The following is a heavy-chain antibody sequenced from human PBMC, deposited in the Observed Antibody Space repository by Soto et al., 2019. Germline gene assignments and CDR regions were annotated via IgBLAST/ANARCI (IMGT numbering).Heavy chain of an antibody. CDR2: IYHTGSA. J-gene: IGHJ4*02. CDR1: GGSMVTDNNS. CDR3: ARSGYSYGDFDF. Sequence: PSETLSLTCAVSGGSMVTDNNSWSWIRQPPGKVLEWIGYIYHTGSAFYNPSLKGRVTISIDLSKSQFSLNLTSVTAADTAVYYCARSGYSYGDFDFWGQGLLVTSPQ. V-gene: IGHV4-30-2*01. D-gene: IGHD5-18*01.